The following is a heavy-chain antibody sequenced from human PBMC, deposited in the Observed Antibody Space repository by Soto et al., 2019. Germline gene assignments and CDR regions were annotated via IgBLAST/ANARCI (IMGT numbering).Heavy chain of an antibody. D-gene: IGHD3-16*01. CDR3: ARAAGGPPSAFDI. CDR1: GFTFSSYS. J-gene: IGHJ3*02. Sequence: GGSLRLSCAASGFTFSSYSMNWVRQAPGKGLEWVSYISSSSSTIYYADSVKGRFTISRDNAKNSLYLQMNSLIAEDMAVYYCARAAGGPPSAFDIWGQGTMVTVSS. CDR2: ISSSSSTI. V-gene: IGHV3-48*04.